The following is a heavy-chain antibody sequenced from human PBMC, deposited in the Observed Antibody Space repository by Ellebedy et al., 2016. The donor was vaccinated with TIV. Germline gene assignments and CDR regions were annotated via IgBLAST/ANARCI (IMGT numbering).Heavy chain of an antibody. CDR3: AGARTMIAGGGIDY. Sequence: SCAASGFTFSSYAMSWVRQAPGKGLEWIGEIYHTGTTNYNPSLKSRVTISVDKSTNHFSLKLNSVSAADTAVYSCAGARTMIAGGGIDYWGQGTLVTVSS. CDR1: GFTFSSYAM. D-gene: IGHD3-22*01. J-gene: IGHJ4*02. V-gene: IGHV4-4*01. CDR2: IYHTGTT.